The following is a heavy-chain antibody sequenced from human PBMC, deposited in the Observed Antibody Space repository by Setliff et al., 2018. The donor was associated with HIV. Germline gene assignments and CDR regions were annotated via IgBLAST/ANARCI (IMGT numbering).Heavy chain of an antibody. CDR1: GASLIYYY. D-gene: IGHD1-1*01. Sequence: SETLSLTCSVSGASLIYYYWSWIRQPPGKGLEWMGFVDYSGDSNYNPSLQSRVTISRDPSKNQVSLTLTSATAADTALYYCARGPGGTVPKPLEAFDVWGQGALVTVSS. CDR2: VDYSGDS. CDR3: ARGPGGTVPKPLEAFDV. V-gene: IGHV4-59*01. J-gene: IGHJ3*01.